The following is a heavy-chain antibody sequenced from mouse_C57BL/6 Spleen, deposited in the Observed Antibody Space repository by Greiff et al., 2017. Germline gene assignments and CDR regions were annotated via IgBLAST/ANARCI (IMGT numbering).Heavy chain of an antibody. D-gene: IGHD1-1*01. V-gene: IGHV1-76*01. CDR1: GYTFTDYY. CDR2: IYPGSGNT. J-gene: IGHJ2*01. Sequence: VKLMESGAELVRPGASVKLSCKASGYTFTDYYINWVKQRPGQGLEWIARIYPGSGNTYYNEKFKGKATLTAEKSSSTAYMQLSSLTSEDSAVYFCAREEIYYGSSSPFDYWGQGTTLTVSS. CDR3: AREEIYYGSSSPFDY.